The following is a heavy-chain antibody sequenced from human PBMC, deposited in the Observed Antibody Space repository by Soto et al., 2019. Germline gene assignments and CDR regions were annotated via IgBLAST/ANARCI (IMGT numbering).Heavy chain of an antibody. CDR2: INPSGST. J-gene: IGHJ4*02. CDR1: GGSFSGYY. D-gene: IGHD3-3*01. V-gene: IGHV4-34*01. CDR3: ARGGVYYDFWSGYRKFED. Sequence: PSETLSLTCAVQGGSFSGYYWSWIRQLPGQGLEWIGEINPSGSTNYNPSLKSRVTISVDTSKNQFSLKLSSVTAADTAVYYCARGGVYYDFWSGYRKFEDWGQGTLVNVS.